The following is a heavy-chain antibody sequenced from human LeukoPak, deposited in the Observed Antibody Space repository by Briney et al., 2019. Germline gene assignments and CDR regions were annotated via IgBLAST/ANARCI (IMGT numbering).Heavy chain of an antibody. V-gene: IGHV4-34*01. CDR3: ARRAARRLNYFDY. CDR1: GGSFSGYY. Sequence: SETLSLTCAVYGGSFSGYYWSWIRQPPGKGLEWIGEINHSGSTNYNPSLKSRVTISVDTSKNQFSLKLSSVTAADTAVYYCARRAARRLNYFDYWGQGTLVTVSS. J-gene: IGHJ4*02. D-gene: IGHD6-6*01. CDR2: INHSGST.